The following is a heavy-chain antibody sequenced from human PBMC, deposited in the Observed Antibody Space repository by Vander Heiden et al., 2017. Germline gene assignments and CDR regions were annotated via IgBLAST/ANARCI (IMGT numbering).Heavy chain of an antibody. D-gene: IGHD4-17*01. J-gene: IGHJ4*02. CDR1: GGSISSRSYY. V-gene: IGHV4-39*01. Sequence: QLQLQESSPGLVKPSETLSLSCTAPGGSISSRSYYWGWTRSPSGRGLEWIGNVYYTGSTYYNPSLKSRVTISVDTSKNQFSLKLSSVTAADTAVYYCAATTMTTQFDYWGQGTLVTVSS. CDR2: VYYTGST. CDR3: AATTMTTQFDY.